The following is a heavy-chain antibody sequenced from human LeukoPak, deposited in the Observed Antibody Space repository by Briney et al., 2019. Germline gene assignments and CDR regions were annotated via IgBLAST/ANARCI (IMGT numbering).Heavy chain of an antibody. CDR3: AKDLYGWYYFDY. Sequence: GGSLRLSCAASGFTFSSYAMSWVRQAPGKGLEWVSAISGSGGSTYYADSVKARFTVSRDNSKNTLYLQMNSLRAEDTAVHYCAKDLYGWYYFDYWGQGTLVTVSS. CDR2: ISGSGGST. D-gene: IGHD6-19*01. V-gene: IGHV3-23*01. CDR1: GFTFSSYA. J-gene: IGHJ4*02.